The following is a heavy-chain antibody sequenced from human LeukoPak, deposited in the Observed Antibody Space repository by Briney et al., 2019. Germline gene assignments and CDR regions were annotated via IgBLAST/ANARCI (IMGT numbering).Heavy chain of an antibody. CDR3: ARGYCSGGSCYPHAFDI. J-gene: IGHJ3*02. Sequence: SETLSLTCTVSGGSISSYYWSWIRQPPGKGLGWIGYIYYSGSTNYNPSLKSRVTISVDTSKNQFSLKLSSVTAADTAVYYCARGYCSGGSCYPHAFDIWGQGTMVTVSS. D-gene: IGHD2-15*01. CDR2: IYYSGST. V-gene: IGHV4-59*01. CDR1: GGSISSYY.